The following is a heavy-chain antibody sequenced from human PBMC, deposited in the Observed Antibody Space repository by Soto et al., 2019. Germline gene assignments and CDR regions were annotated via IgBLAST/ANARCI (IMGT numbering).Heavy chain of an antibody. CDR2: IIPIFGTA. CDR1: GGTFSSYA. CDR3: APVPAPDYYGSGSYYTEYDP. J-gene: IGHJ5*02. Sequence: SVKVSCKASGGTFSSYAISWVRQAPRQGLEWMGGIIPIFGTANYAQKFQGRVTITADKSTSTAYMELSSLRSEDTGVYYCAPVPAPDYYGSGSYYTEYDPWGQGTLVTVSS. V-gene: IGHV1-69*06. D-gene: IGHD3-10*01.